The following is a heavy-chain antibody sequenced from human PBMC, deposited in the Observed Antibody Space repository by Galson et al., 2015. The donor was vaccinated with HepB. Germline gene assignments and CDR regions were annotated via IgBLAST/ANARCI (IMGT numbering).Heavy chain of an antibody. D-gene: IGHD6-13*01. CDR1: VFSLNSREPR. CDR3: VRIGPAAVDS. J-gene: IGHJ5*02. Sequence: PALVKPTQTLTLTCTFSVFSLNSREPRVSWIRQPPGKALEWLARIEWDNKKFYSASLKTRLTISKDTSKNQVVLTLTNVDPVDTATYYCVRIGPAAVDSWGLGTQVTVSS. CDR2: IEWDNKK. V-gene: IGHV2-70*04.